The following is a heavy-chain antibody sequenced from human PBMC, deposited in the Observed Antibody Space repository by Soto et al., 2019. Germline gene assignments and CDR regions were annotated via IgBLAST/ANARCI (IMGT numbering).Heavy chain of an antibody. V-gene: IGHV5-10-1*01. CDR2: IDPSDSYT. Sequence: PGESLKISCKGSGYSFTSYWISWVRQMPGKGLEWMGRIDPSDSYTNYSPSFQGHVTIPADKSISTAYLQWSSLKASDTAMYYCAAQKTLGYCSGGSCSPFSDYWGQGTLVTVSS. CDR1: GYSFTSYW. D-gene: IGHD2-15*01. CDR3: AAQKTLGYCSGGSCSPFSDY. J-gene: IGHJ4*02.